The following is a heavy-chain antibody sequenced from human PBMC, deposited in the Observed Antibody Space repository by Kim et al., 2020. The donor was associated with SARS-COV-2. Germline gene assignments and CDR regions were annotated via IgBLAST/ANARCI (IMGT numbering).Heavy chain of an antibody. CDR3: ARAMYSGYETWNY. J-gene: IGHJ4*02. D-gene: IGHD5-12*01. V-gene: IGHV1-69*01. Sequence: YAKKFQGRVTITADESTSTAYMELSSLRSEDTAVYYCARAMYSGYETWNYWGQGTLVTISS.